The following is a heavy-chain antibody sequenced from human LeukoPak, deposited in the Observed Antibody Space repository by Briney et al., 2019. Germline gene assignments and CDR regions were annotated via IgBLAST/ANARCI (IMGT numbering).Heavy chain of an antibody. J-gene: IGHJ4*02. V-gene: IGHV3-7*01. Sequence: PGGSLRLSCAASGFTFSSYWMSWVRQAPGKGLGWVANIKQDGSEKYYVDSVKGRFTISRDNAKNSLYLQMNSLRAEDTAVYYCARDPPRITMRGIDYWGQGTLVTVSS. CDR3: ARDPPRITMRGIDY. CDR2: IKQDGSEK. D-gene: IGHD3-22*01. CDR1: GFTFSSYW.